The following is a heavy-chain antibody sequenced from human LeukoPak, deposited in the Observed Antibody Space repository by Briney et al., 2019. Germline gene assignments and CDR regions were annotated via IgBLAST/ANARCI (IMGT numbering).Heavy chain of an antibody. V-gene: IGHV3-7*01. CDR3: AELGITMIGGV. CDR2: INQDESEK. CDR1: GFTFSSYW. D-gene: IGHD3-10*02. J-gene: IGHJ6*04. Sequence: GGSLRLSCAASGFTFSSYWMTWVRQAPGKGLEWVANINQDESEKYYVDSVKGRFTISRDNAKNSLYLQMNSLRAEDTAVYYCAELGITMIGGVWGKGTTVTISS.